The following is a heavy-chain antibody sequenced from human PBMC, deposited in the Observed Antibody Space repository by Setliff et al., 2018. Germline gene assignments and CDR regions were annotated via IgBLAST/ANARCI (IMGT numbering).Heavy chain of an antibody. CDR2: INPNSGDT. CDR1: GGTFSCYA. J-gene: IGHJ5*02. V-gene: IGHV1-2*02. Sequence: GASVKVSCKASGGTFSCYALSWVRQAPGQGLEWMGCINPNSGDTTFAQKFQGRVTITRDTSNSTDYMDLSRLTSDDTAVYFCARATRDSGGWYYEYNWFDPWGQGTLVTVSS. D-gene: IGHD6-19*01. CDR3: ARATRDSGGWYYEYNWFDP.